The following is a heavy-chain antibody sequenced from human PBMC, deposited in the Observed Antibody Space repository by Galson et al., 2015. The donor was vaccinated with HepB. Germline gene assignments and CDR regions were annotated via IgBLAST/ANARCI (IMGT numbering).Heavy chain of an antibody. Sequence: ETLSLTCTVSGDSIKGYYWSWIRQPAGKGLEWIGRIYSSGYTTYNPSLRSRVTASVDTSKNHFSLKMSSVTAADTALYYCARDGWRGSYSWPEYWGQGTVVTVSS. D-gene: IGHD2-2*01. CDR2: IYSSGYT. CDR3: ARDGWRGSYSWPEY. J-gene: IGHJ4*02. CDR1: GDSIKGYY. V-gene: IGHV4-4*07.